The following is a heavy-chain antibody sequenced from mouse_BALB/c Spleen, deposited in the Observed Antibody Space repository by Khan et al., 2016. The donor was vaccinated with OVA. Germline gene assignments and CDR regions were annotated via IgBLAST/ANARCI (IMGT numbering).Heavy chain of an antibody. J-gene: IGHJ2*01. Sequence: EVQLQESGPSLVKPSQTLSLTCSVTGDSITSGYWNWIRKFPGNKLEHMGYISYSGATYYNPSLKRRISITRDTSKNQYYLQLISVTTEDTATYYCARESGHSYFDYWDQGTTLTVSS. V-gene: IGHV3-8*02. CDR2: ISYSGAT. CDR3: ARESGHSYFDY. CDR1: GDSITSGY. D-gene: IGHD6-2*01.